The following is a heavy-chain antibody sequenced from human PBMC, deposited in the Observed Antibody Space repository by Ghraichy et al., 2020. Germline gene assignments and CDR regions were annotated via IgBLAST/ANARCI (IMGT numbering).Heavy chain of an antibody. D-gene: IGHD6-13*01. CDR1: GFIVSSNY. V-gene: IGHV3-53*01. J-gene: IGHJ3*02. Sequence: GESLNISCAASGFIVSSNYMSWVRQAPGKGLEWVSVIYSGGSTYYADSVKGRFTISRDNSKNTLYLQMNSLRAEDTAVYYCARGIAAAGDAFDIWGQGTMVTVSS. CDR2: IYSGGST. CDR3: ARGIAAAGDAFDI.